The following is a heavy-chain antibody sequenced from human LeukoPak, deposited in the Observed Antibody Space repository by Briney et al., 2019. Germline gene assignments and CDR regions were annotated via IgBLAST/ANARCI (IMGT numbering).Heavy chain of an antibody. CDR2: ITGSDGTT. CDR3: AKRAVTSGYGAFDI. V-gene: IGHV3-23*01. CDR1: GFIFSNYA. D-gene: IGHD3-22*01. Sequence: GGSLRLSCVASGFIFSNYAMNWVRQAPGKGLEWVSVITGSDGTTYYADSVRGRFTISRDNSKNELYLQMNSLRAEDTAVYYCAKRAVTSGYGAFDIWGQGTMVTVSS. J-gene: IGHJ3*02.